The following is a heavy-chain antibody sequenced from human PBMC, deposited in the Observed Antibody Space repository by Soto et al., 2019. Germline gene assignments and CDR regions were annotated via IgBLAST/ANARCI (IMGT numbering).Heavy chain of an antibody. CDR1: GGSISSSSYY. D-gene: IGHD1-26*01. J-gene: IGHJ6*02. Sequence: SETLSLTCTVSGGSISSSSYYWGWIRQPPGKGLEWIGSIYYSGSTYYNPSLKSRVTISVDTSKNQFSLKLSSVTAADTAVYYCARHGGSYYGYYYYYGMDVWGQGTTVTVSS. CDR3: ARHGGSYYGYYYYYGMDV. V-gene: IGHV4-39*01. CDR2: IYYSGST.